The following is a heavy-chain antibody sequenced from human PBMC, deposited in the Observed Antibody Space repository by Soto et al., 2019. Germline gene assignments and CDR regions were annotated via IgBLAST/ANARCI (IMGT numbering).Heavy chain of an antibody. CDR1: GASISGFY. CDR3: VRDGTKTLRDWFDP. D-gene: IGHD1-1*01. V-gene: IGHV4-4*07. CDR2: IYATGTT. Sequence: SETLSFTCTVSGASISGFYWGWIRKSAGKGLEWIGRIYATGTTDYNPSLKSRVMMSVDTSKKQFSLKLRSVTAADTAVYYCVRDGTKTLRDWFDPWGQGISVTVSS. J-gene: IGHJ5*02.